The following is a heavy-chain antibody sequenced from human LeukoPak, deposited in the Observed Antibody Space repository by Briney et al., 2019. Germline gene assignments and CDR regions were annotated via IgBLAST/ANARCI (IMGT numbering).Heavy chain of an antibody. J-gene: IGHJ6*03. CDR1: GFTFSSYE. CDR3: ARSKRFGELWIYYYMNV. D-gene: IGHD3-10*01. Sequence: GGSLRLSCAASGFTFSSYEMNWVRQAPGEGLEWVSYISSSGSTIYYADSVKGRFTISRDNAKNSLYLQMNRLRAEDTAVYYCARSKRFGELWIYYYMNVWGKGTTVTVSS. V-gene: IGHV3-48*03. CDR2: ISSSGSTI.